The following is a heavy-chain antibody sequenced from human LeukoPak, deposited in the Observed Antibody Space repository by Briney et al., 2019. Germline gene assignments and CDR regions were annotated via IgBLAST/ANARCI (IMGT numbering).Heavy chain of an antibody. Sequence: ASVKVSCKASGYTFTTYAMNWVRQAPGQGLEWMGWINTNTGSPAYAQGFTGRFVFSLDTSVSTAYLQISSLKADDTAVYYCAREVAIGRAAMEGLLHWGQGTLVTVSS. CDR2: INTNTGSP. CDR3: AREVAIGRAAMEGLLH. D-gene: IGHD5-18*01. V-gene: IGHV7-4-1*02. J-gene: IGHJ4*02. CDR1: GYTFTTYA.